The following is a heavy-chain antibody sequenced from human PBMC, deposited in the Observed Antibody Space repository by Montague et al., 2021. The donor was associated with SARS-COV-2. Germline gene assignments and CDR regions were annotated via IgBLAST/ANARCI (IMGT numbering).Heavy chain of an antibody. CDR3: SRGYNYGPFNL. CDR2: INRNGDTT. Sequence: SLRLSCAASGFTFDDYGMGWVRQAPGKGLEWVSGINRNGDTTDYGDSVKGRFIISRDNVKNSLYLQMNSLRAEDTALYYCSRGYNYGPFNLWGQGTLVTVTS. D-gene: IGHD5-18*01. J-gene: IGHJ4*02. V-gene: IGHV3-20*04. CDR1: GFTFDDYG.